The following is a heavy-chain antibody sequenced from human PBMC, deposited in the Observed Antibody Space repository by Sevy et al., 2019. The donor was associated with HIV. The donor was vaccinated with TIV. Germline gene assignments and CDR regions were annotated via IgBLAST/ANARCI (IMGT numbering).Heavy chain of an antibody. V-gene: IGHV3-7*01. D-gene: IGHD3-16*01. CDR3: VGAMGEAGSY. Sequence: GGSLRLSCEASGFSFSSYWMSWVRQAPGKGLEWVANIKEDGSMMYYVDSVKGRFTISRDNAKNSVYLQMTSLRAEDSALYCCVGAMGEAGSYWRQGTLVTVSS. CDR2: IKEDGSMM. CDR1: GFSFSSYW. J-gene: IGHJ4*02.